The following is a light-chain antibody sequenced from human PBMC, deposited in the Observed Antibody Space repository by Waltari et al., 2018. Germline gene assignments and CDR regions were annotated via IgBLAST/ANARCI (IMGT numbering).Light chain of an antibody. J-gene: IGKJ2*01. CDR3: LQHNAYPRT. Sequence: DIQMTQSPSSLSASVGDRVTITCRASQGITNDLGWYQQKPGKAPKRLIYEASSLQSGVPSRFSGSVFGTEFTLTISSLQPEDFATYYCLQHNAYPRTFGQGTKLEIK. V-gene: IGKV1-17*01. CDR1: QGITND. CDR2: EAS.